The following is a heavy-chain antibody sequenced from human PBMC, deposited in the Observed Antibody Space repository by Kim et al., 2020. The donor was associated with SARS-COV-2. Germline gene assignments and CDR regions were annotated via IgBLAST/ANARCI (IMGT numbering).Heavy chain of an antibody. J-gene: IGHJ4*02. V-gene: IGHV3-74*01. CDR3: ASAPDYGGYSRKDY. D-gene: IGHD4-17*01. Sequence: YADSGKGRFTISRDNAKNTLYLQMNSLRAEDTGVYYCASAPDYGGYSRKDYWGQGTLVTVSS.